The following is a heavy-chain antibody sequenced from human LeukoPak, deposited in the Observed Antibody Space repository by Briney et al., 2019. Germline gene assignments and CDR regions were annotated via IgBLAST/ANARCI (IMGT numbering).Heavy chain of an antibody. Sequence: GGSLRLSCAASGFTFSSYWMYWVRQAPGKGLVWVSVINTDGSSTYYADSVKGRFTISRDIARNTLYLQMNSVRVEDTAIYYCTRVGSYGSGANYYVMDVWGQGTTVTVSS. CDR2: INTDGSST. CDR1: GFTFSSYW. V-gene: IGHV3-74*01. D-gene: IGHD3-10*01. CDR3: TRVGSYGSGANYYVMDV. J-gene: IGHJ6*02.